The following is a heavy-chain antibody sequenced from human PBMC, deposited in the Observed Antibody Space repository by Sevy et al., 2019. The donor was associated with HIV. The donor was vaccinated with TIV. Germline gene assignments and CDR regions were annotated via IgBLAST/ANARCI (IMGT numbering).Heavy chain of an antibody. CDR1: GYTFTSYA. CDR2: INAGNGNT. CDR3: ARGVYYYDSSGYPTPFDY. J-gene: IGHJ4*02. Sequence: ASVKVSCKASGYTFTSYAMHWVRQAPGQRLEWMGWINAGNGNTKYSQKFQGRVTITRDTSASTAYMELSSLGSEETAVYYCARGVYYYDSSGYPTPFDYWGQGTLVTVSS. D-gene: IGHD3-22*01. V-gene: IGHV1-3*01.